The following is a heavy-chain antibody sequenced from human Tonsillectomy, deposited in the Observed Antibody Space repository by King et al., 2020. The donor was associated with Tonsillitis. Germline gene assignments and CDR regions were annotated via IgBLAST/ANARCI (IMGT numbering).Heavy chain of an antibody. J-gene: IGHJ4*02. Sequence: VQLVESGAEVKKPGASVKVSCKASGYTFIGYYMHWVRQAPGQGLEWMGRINPNSGGTNYAQKFQGRVTMTRDTSVSTAYMELSSLRSDDTAVYYCARVDFWSGYMYYFDYWGQGTLVTVSS. V-gene: IGHV1-2*06. CDR2: INPNSGGT. CDR3: ARVDFWSGYMYYFDY. CDR1: GYTFIGYY. D-gene: IGHD3-3*01.